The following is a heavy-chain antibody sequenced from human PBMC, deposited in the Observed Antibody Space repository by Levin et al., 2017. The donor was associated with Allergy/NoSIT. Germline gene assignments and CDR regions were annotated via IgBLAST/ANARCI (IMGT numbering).Heavy chain of an antibody. V-gene: IGHV4-31*03. D-gene: IGHD1-14*01. CDR1: GGSVSSGVYY. Sequence: SETLSLTCTVSGGSVSSGVYYWGWIRQHPGKGLECIGYIHPSGSTNYNPSLNIRVTMSVDMSKNQISLKMISVTAADTAVYYCARGRDAYKLGFWGQGTLVTVSS. CDR2: IHPSGST. CDR3: ARGRDAYKLGF. J-gene: IGHJ4*02.